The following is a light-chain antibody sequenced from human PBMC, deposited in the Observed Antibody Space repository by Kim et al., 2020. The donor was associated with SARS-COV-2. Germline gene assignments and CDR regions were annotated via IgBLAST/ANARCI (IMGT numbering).Light chain of an antibody. J-gene: IGLJ3*02. Sequence: SYELTQPPSVSVSPGQTASMTCSADKLGDKYVCWYQQRPGQSPVLVISQDTKRPSGIPERFSGSNSGNTATLTISGTQAMDEADYYCQAWDSSTWVFGGGTQLTVL. CDR1: KLGDKY. CDR2: QDT. CDR3: QAWDSSTWV. V-gene: IGLV3-1*01.